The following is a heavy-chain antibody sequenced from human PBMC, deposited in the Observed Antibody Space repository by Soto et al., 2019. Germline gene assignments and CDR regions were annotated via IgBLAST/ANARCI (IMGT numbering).Heavy chain of an antibody. V-gene: IGHV3-74*01. Sequence: EVQLVESGGGLAQPGGSLRLSCAASGFTFSSYWVHWVRQAPGKGLVWVARIDNDGSPTSYADSVKGRFTISRDNAETTLYLQMNSLRAEDTAVYYCARAGSYRFDYWGQGTLVTVSS. D-gene: IGHD3-10*01. CDR1: GFTFSSYW. CDR2: IDNDGSPT. J-gene: IGHJ4*02. CDR3: ARAGSYRFDY.